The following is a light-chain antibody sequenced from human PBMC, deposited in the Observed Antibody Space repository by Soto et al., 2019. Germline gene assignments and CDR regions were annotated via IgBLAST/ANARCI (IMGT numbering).Light chain of an antibody. CDR1: QSVSSY. V-gene: IGKV3-11*01. Sequence: EIVLTQSPATLSLSPGERAALSCRASQSVSSYLAWYQQKPGQAPRLLIYDASKRAPGIPARFTGSGSGTDFTLTIRSLEPEDFAVYFCQQRSNWPSTFGGGTKVEI. CDR2: DAS. J-gene: IGKJ4*01. CDR3: QQRSNWPST.